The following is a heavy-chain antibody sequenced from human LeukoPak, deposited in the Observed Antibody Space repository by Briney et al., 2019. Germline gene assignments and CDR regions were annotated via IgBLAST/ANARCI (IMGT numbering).Heavy chain of an antibody. Sequence: GGSLRLSCAASGFTFSNYWMHWVRQAPGKGLVWVSRINSDESTTTYADSVKGRFTISRDNAKNTLYLQMNNLRAEDTAVYYCAREDCTIGAVCSSLLDHWGRGTLVTVSS. CDR3: AREDCTIGAVCSSLLDH. V-gene: IGHV3-74*01. D-gene: IGHD2-8*01. CDR1: GFTFSNYW. J-gene: IGHJ4*02. CDR2: INSDESTT.